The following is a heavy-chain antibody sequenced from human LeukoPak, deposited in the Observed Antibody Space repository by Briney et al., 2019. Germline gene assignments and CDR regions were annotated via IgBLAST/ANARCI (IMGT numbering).Heavy chain of an antibody. Sequence: SETLSLTCTVSGYSISSGYDWGWIRQPPGKGLQWIGFIYHSGSTYYNPSLKSRVTISVDTSKNQFSLKLSSVTAADTAVYSWATITTYYYDSTGALVGAFDIGGKGKMVTFSS. V-gene: IGHV4-38-2*02. CDR3: ATITTYYYDSTGALVGAFDI. CDR1: GYSISSGYD. CDR2: IYHSGST. D-gene: IGHD3-22*01. J-gene: IGHJ3*02.